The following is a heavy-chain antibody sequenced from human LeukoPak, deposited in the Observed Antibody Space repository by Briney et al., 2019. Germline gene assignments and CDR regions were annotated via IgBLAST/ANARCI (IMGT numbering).Heavy chain of an antibody. Sequence: ASVKVSCKASGYTFTGYYMHWVRQAPGQGLEWMGIINPSGGSTSYAQKFQGRVTMTRDTSTSTVYMELSSLRPEDTAVYYCAKGVGGSANYYYMDVWGKGTTVTVSS. D-gene: IGHD3-10*01. CDR2: INPSGGST. CDR1: GYTFTGYY. CDR3: AKGVGGSANYYYMDV. J-gene: IGHJ6*03. V-gene: IGHV1-46*01.